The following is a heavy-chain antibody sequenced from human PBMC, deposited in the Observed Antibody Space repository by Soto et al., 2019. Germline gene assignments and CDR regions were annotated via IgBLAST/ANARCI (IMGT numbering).Heavy chain of an antibody. V-gene: IGHV1-2*04. CDR3: ARVGGGLASLGYYGMDV. J-gene: IGHJ6*02. CDR1: GYTFIGYY. Sequence: ASVKVSFKASGYTFIGYYIHWVRQAPGQGLEWMGWINPNSGGTNYAQRFQGWVTMTRDRSISTAYMELSRLKSDDTAVYYCARVGGGLASLGYYGMDVWGQGTTVTVSS. CDR2: INPNSGGT. D-gene: IGHD3-10*01.